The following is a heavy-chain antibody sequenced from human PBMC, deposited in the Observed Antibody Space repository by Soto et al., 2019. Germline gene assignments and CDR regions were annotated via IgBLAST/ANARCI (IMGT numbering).Heavy chain of an antibody. CDR3: ARRGISGSYTNWFDP. CDR2: VNPNSGNT. D-gene: IGHD1-26*01. V-gene: IGHV1-8*01. CDR1: GYTFTSYD. J-gene: IGHJ5*02. Sequence: ASVKVSCKASGYTFTSYDINWVRQATGQGLEWMGWVNPNSGNTGYAQKFQGRVTMTRNTSISTAYMELSSLRSEDTAVYYCARRGISGSYTNWFDPWGQGTLVTVSS.